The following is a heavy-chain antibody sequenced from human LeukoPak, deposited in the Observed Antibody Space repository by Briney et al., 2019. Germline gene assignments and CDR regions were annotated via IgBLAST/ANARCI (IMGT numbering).Heavy chain of an antibody. D-gene: IGHD6-19*01. V-gene: IGHV4-59*08. CDR2: IYYGGSI. CDR1: GGSISSYY. CDR3: ARHTSSGWYAFDY. Sequence: SETLSLTCTVSGGSISSYYGSWIRQPPGKGLEWIGYIYYGGSINYNPSLKSRVTISVDTSKNQFFLKLSSVTAADTAVYHCARHTSSGWYAFDYWGQGTLVTVSS. J-gene: IGHJ4*02.